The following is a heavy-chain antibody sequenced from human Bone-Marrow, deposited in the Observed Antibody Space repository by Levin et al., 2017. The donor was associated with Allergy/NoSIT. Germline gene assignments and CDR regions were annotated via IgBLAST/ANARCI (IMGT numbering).Heavy chain of an antibody. V-gene: IGHV3-7*01. D-gene: IGHD4-17*01. CDR3: ATGTESDYPLNYFDS. CDR1: GFSFNKYW. CDR2: IRQDGSER. Sequence: LSLTCVGSGFSFNKYWMSWVRQAPGKGLEWVADIRQDGSERYYLDSVKGRFTISRDNAKKSLFLQMKFLSAEDTAMYYCATGTESDYPLNYFDSWGQGTLVTVSS. J-gene: IGHJ4*02.